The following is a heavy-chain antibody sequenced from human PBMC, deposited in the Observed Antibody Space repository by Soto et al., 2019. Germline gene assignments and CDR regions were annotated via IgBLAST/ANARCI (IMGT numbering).Heavy chain of an antibody. J-gene: IGHJ4*02. V-gene: IGHV3-74*01. D-gene: IGHD5-12*01. Sequence: GGSLRLSCAASGFTFSSYWMHWVRQAPGKGLVWVSRINSDGSSTSYADSVKGRFTISRDNAKNTLYLQMNSLRAEDTAVYYCARAPNVWWLRSIDYWGQGTLVTVSS. CDR1: GFTFSSYW. CDR3: ARAPNVWWLRSIDY. CDR2: INSDGSST.